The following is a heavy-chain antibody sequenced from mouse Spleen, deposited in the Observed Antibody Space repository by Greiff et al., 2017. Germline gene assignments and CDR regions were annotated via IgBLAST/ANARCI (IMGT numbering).Heavy chain of an antibody. V-gene: IGHV5-9-3*01. D-gene: IGHD1-1*01. CDR2: ISSGGSYT. J-gene: IGHJ1*01. CDR3: ASSFTTDWYFDV. Sequence: EVQRVESGGGLVKPGGSLKLSCAASGFTFSSYAMSWVRQTPEKRLEWVATISSGGSYTYYPDSVKGRFTISRDNAKNTLYLQMSSLRSEDTAMYYCASSFTTDWYFDVWGAGTTVTVSS. CDR1: GFTFSSYA.